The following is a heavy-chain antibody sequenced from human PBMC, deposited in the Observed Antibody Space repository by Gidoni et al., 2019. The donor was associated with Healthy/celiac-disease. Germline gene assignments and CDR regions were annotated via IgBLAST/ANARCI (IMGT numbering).Heavy chain of an antibody. CDR3: TRRAPELAFPDY. CDR1: GFTFSGSA. V-gene: IGHV3-73*02. CDR2: IRSKANSYAT. Sequence: EVQLVESGGGVVQPGGSLNLSCAASGFTFSGSAMHWVRQASGKGLEWVGRIRSKANSYATAYAASVKGRFTISRDDSKNTAYLQMNSLKTEDTAVYDCTRRAPELAFPDYWGQGTLVTVSS. D-gene: IGHD3-3*02. J-gene: IGHJ4*02.